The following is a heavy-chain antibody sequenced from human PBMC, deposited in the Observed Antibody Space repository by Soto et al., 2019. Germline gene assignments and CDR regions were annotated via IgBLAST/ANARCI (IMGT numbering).Heavy chain of an antibody. J-gene: IGHJ6*02. CDR1: GFXXYXXX. CDR2: ISYDGSKT. D-gene: IGHD2-15*01. CDR3: AKALVVARPWETNVTQSGLDV. Sequence: QVQLVESGGGVVXXXXXXXXSCAAXGFXXYXXXXXWVRQAXXKGXXXVXVISYDGSKTYYAASVKGRFTISRDNSKNTLSLQLNSLTGEDTAVYYCAKALVVARPWETNVTQSGLDVWGQGTSVTVSS. V-gene: IGHV3-30*18.